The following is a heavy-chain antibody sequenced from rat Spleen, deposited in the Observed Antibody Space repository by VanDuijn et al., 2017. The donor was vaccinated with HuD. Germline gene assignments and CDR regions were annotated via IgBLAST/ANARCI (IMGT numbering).Heavy chain of an antibody. V-gene: IGHV5-29*01. J-gene: IGHJ2*01. Sequence: EVQLVESGGDLVQPGRSMKLSCAASGFTFSDYGVAWVRQAPTKGLDWVATISYGDSSGHSSTYYRDSVKGRFTISRDNAKSTLSLQMDSLRSEDTATYYCERRHYGYTDYFDYWGQGVMVTVSS. D-gene: IGHD1-9*01. CDR3: ERRHYGYTDYFDY. CDR1: GFTFSDYG. CDR2: ISYGDSSGHSST.